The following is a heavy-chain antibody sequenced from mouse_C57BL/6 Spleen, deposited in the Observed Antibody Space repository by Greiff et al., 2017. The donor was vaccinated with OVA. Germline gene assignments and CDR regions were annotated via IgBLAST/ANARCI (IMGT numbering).Heavy chain of an antibody. CDR2: IRNKANGYTT. Sequence: EVQLKESGGGLVQPGGSLSLSCAASGFTFTDYYMSWVRQPPGKALEWLGFIRNKANGYTTEYSASVKGRFTISRDNSQSILYLQMNALRAEDSATYYCARSDDVDWYFDVWGTGTTVTVSS. D-gene: IGHD2-12*01. V-gene: IGHV7-3*01. CDR1: GFTFTDYY. J-gene: IGHJ1*03. CDR3: ARSDDVDWYFDV.